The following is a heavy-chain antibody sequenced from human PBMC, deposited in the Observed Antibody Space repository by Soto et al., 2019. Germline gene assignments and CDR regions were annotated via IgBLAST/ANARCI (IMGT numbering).Heavy chain of an antibody. D-gene: IGHD3-16*01. J-gene: IGHJ3*02. CDR3: AKDRSGWGSFDI. CDR1: GFTFND. V-gene: IGHV3-23*01. CDR2: ITGGGHT. Sequence: EVQVLESGGGLVQPGESLRLSCSASGFTFNDINWVRQAPGKGLEWISRITGGGHTDYVDSVKGRFTISRDNSKNTVYLQMNSLRADDTAVYYCAKDRSGWGSFDIWGQGTVVTVSS.